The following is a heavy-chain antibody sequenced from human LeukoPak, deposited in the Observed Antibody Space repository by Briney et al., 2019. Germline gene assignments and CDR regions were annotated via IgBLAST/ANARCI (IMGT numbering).Heavy chain of an antibody. Sequence: SETLSLTCAVSGYSISNDYYWGWIRQPPGKGLGWIASIHHSGRTYYNPSPKSRVTISVDTSKNQFSLKLSFVTAADTAVYYCARHSGDGYSNPGSTFDIWGQGTVVTVSS. V-gene: IGHV4-38-2*01. CDR2: IHHSGRT. CDR3: ARHSGDGYSNPGSTFDI. D-gene: IGHD5-24*01. J-gene: IGHJ3*02. CDR1: GYSISNDYY.